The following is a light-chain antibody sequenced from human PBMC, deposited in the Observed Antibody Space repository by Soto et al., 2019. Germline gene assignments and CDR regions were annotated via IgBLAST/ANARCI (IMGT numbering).Light chain of an antibody. CDR2: DAS. V-gene: IGKV1-33*01. J-gene: IGKJ4*01. CDR3: QQYDNLPLT. CDR1: QDISKF. Sequence: DIQMTQSPSSLSASVGDRVTITCQASQDISKFLNWYQHKPGKAPKVLIYDASNFETGVPSRFSGSGSGTAFTFTISSLQPEDIATYYCQQYDNLPLTFGGGTKVEIK.